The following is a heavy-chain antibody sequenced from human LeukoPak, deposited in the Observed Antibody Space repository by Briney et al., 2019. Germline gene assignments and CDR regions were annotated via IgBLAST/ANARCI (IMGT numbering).Heavy chain of an antibody. CDR2: ISGGGDST. D-gene: IGHD1-26*01. Sequence: GGSLRLSCAASGFTIISYAMSWVRQAPGKGLEWVSGISGGGDSTYYADSVKGRFTISRDNSKNSLYLQVNSLRAEDTAVYYCAFSRVLRVGATPIGDYWGQGTLVTVSS. V-gene: IGHV3-23*01. J-gene: IGHJ4*02. CDR1: GFTIISYA. CDR3: AFSRVLRVGATPIGDY.